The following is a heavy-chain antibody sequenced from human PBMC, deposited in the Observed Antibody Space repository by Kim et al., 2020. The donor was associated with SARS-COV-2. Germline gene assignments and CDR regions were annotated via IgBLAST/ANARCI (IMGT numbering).Heavy chain of an antibody. V-gene: IGHV4-59*01. CDR1: GGSISSYY. D-gene: IGHD1-26*01. CDR3: ARGYQWELRFDP. Sequence: SETLSLTCTVSGGSISSYYWSWIRQPPGKGLEWIGYIYYSGSSNYNPSLKSRVTISVDTSKNQFSLKLSSVTAADTAVYYCARGYQWELRFDPWGQGTLVTVSS. CDR2: IYYSGSS. J-gene: IGHJ5*02.